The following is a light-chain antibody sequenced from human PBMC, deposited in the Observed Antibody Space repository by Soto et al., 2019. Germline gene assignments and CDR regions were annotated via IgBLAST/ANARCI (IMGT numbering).Light chain of an antibody. Sequence: QSVLTQPASVSGSPGQSITISCTGTSSDVGGYNYVSWYQQHPGKAPTLMIYDVSNRPSGVSNRFSGSKSGNTASLTISGLQAEDEADYYCSSYSSSSTLEFGGGTKLTVL. CDR2: DVS. V-gene: IGLV2-14*01. CDR3: SSYSSSSTLE. CDR1: SSDVGGYNY. J-gene: IGLJ2*01.